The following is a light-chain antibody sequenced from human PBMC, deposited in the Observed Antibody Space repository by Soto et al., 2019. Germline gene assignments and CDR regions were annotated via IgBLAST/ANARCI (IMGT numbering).Light chain of an antibody. CDR3: QQYGSSHPT. CDR1: QSVSTNY. Sequence: EIVLTQSPGTLSLSPGERATLSCRASQSVSTNYLAWYQRKPGQAPRLLIYGASSRATDIPNRFSGSGSGTDFTLTITRLKAEDFAVYYCQQYGSSHPTFGQGTKVEIK. V-gene: IGKV3-20*01. CDR2: GAS. J-gene: IGKJ1*01.